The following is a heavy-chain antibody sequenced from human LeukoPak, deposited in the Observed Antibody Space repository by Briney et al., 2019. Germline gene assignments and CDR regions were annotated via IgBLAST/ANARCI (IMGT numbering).Heavy chain of an antibody. D-gene: IGHD4-17*01. CDR1: GYSFTTYW. J-gene: IGHJ3*02. V-gene: IGHV5-10-1*01. CDR2: IDPTDSHT. CDR3: ARDYGDRSGYTFDI. Sequence: GESLKISCKGSGYSFTTYWISWVRQMPGKGLEWMGRIDPTDSHTDYGPSFQGHVTISADKSISTAYLQWSSLKASDSAMYYCARDYGDRSGYTFDIWSQGTMVTVSS.